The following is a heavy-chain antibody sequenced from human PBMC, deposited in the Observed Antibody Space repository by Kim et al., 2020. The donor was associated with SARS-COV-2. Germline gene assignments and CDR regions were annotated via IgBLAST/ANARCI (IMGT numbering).Heavy chain of an antibody. D-gene: IGHD6-13*01. Sequence: GGSLRLSCAASGFTFSSYSMNWVRQAPGKGLEWVSYITSSSSTIYYADSVKGRFTISRDNAKNSLYLQMNSLRDEDTAVYYCARVPLSSRGFDPWGQGTLVTVSS. V-gene: IGHV3-48*02. CDR1: GFTFSSYS. CDR2: ITSSSSTI. J-gene: IGHJ5*02. CDR3: ARVPLSSRGFDP.